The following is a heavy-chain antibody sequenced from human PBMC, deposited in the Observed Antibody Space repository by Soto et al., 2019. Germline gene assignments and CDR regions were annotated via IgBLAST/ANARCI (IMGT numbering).Heavy chain of an antibody. D-gene: IGHD6-25*01. CDR3: AVAPRGERLLDFDY. J-gene: IGHJ4*02. CDR2: LYSGGST. Sequence: SLKISCAASGFTFSNAWMNWVRQAPGKGLEWVSVLYSGGSTYYADSVRDRFTISRDNSRNTLYLQMSSLRVEDTAIYYCAVAPRGERLLDFDYWGRGTLVTVSS. V-gene: IGHV3-66*01. CDR1: GFTFSNAW.